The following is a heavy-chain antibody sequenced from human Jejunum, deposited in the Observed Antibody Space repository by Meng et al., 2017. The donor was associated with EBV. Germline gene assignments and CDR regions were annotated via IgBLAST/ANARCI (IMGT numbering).Heavy chain of an antibody. CDR1: GDTFTSHG. D-gene: IGHD2-21*01. CDR3: ARLFCGDDCFSTYYFDS. J-gene: IGHJ4*02. CDR2: IIPVFGTA. Sequence: QGELLHSGVEGTKPGPSVKLSCKASGDTFTSHGVGWVRLAPGQGPEWLGGIIPVFGTANYPLRFQDRVTITADKSTNTGYMELGGLRSDDTAVYYCARLFCGDDCFSTYYFDSWGQGTLVTVSS. V-gene: IGHV1-69*06.